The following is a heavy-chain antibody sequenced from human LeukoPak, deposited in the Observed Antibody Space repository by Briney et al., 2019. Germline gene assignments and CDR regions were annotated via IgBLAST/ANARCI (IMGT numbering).Heavy chain of an antibody. D-gene: IGHD3-3*01. V-gene: IGHV1-18*01. Sequence: ASVKVSCKASGYTFTSYGISWVRQAPGQGLEWMGWISAYNGNTNYAQKLQGRVTVTTDTSTSTADMELRSLRSDDTAVYYCARVGDFGVVIIPVFMGFDPWGQGTLVTVSS. J-gene: IGHJ5*02. CDR3: ARVGDFGVVIIPVFMGFDP. CDR1: GYTFTSYG. CDR2: ISAYNGNT.